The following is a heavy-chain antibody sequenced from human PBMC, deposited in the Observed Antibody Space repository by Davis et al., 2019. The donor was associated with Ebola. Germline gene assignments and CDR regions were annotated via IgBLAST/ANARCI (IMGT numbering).Heavy chain of an antibody. V-gene: IGHV3-74*01. CDR1: GFTFSSYW. CDR2: INPDGGRT. Sequence: HTGGSLRLSCVASGFTFSSYWMHWVRQAPGKGLVWVSRINPDGGRTGYADSVKGRFTISRDNAKNTVYLQMNSLKADDTAVYYCTRDLKQPPPSYYYGMDVWGQGTTVTVSS. J-gene: IGHJ6*02. D-gene: IGHD6-13*01. CDR3: TRDLKQPPPSYYYGMDV.